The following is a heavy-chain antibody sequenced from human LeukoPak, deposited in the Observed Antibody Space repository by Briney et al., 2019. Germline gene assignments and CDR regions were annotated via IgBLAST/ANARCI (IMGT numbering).Heavy chain of an antibody. J-gene: IGHJ4*02. V-gene: IGHV3-48*03. CDR2: IDSGGITI. CDR1: GFPFSSYE. CDR3: ARDSVGDLLDY. D-gene: IGHD4-17*01. Sequence: PGGSLRLSCEGSGFPFSSYEMNWLRQAPGQGLEWVSHIDSGGITIYYADSVKGRFTISRDNAKNSIYLQMDSLRVEDTAIYYCARDSVGDLLDYWGQGTPVTVS.